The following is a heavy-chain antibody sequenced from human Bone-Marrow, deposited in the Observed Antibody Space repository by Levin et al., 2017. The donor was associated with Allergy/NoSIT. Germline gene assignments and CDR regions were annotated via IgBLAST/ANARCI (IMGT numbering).Heavy chain of an antibody. CDR2: IWYDGSNK. D-gene: IGHD1-26*01. V-gene: IGHV3-33*01. Sequence: GGSLRLSCAASGFTFSSYGMHWVRQAPGKGLEWVAVIWYDGSNKYYADSVKGRFTISRDNSKNTLYLQMNSLRAEDTAVYYCARSSVGGSYRGEIDYWGQGTLVTVSS. CDR3: ARSSVGGSYRGEIDY. J-gene: IGHJ4*02. CDR1: GFTFSSYG.